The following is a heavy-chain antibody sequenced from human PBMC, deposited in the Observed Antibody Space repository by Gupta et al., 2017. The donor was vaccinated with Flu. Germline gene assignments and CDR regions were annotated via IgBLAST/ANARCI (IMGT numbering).Heavy chain of an antibody. CDR2: ISGSGGTT. V-gene: IGHV3-23*01. CDR3: AKDLGSSWYCY. CDR1: GFTFSSYA. Sequence: EVQLLESGGGLVQPGGSLRLSCAASGFTFSSYAMSWVRQAPGKGLEWVSTISGSGGTTYYADSVKGRFTISRDNSKSTLYLQMNSLRAEDTAVYYCAKDLGSSWYCYWGQGTLVTVSS. D-gene: IGHD6-13*01. J-gene: IGHJ4*02.